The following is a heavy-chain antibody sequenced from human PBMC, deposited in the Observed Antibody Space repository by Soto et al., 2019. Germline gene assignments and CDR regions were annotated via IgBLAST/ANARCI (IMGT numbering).Heavy chain of an antibody. D-gene: IGHD2-2*01. Sequence: EVQLLESGGGLVQPGGSLRLSCAASGFTFSSYAMSWVRQAPGKGLEWVSAISGSGGSTYYADSVKGRFTISRDNSKNTLYLQMNSLRAEDTPVYYCAKDWGYCSSTSCYPRYYYYGMDVWGQGTTVTVSS. CDR2: ISGSGGST. CDR1: GFTFSSYA. V-gene: IGHV3-23*01. CDR3: AKDWGYCSSTSCYPRYYYYGMDV. J-gene: IGHJ6*02.